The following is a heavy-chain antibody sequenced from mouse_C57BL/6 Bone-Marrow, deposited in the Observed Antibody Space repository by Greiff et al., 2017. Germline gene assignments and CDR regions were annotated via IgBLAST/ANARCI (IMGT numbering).Heavy chain of an antibody. CDR2: IDPSDSYT. D-gene: IGHD1-1*01. Sequence: VKLQQPGAELVKPGASVKLSCKASGYTFTSYWMQWVKQRPGQGLEWIGEIDPSDSYTNYNQKFKGKATLTVDTSSSTAYMQLSSLTSEDSAVYYCARIYYYGSSYAHWGQGTTLTVSS. V-gene: IGHV1-50*01. CDR3: ARIYYYGSSYAH. J-gene: IGHJ2*01. CDR1: GYTFTSYW.